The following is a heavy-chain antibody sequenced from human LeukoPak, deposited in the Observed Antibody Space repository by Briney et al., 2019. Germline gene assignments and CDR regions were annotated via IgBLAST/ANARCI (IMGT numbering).Heavy chain of an antibody. CDR1: GGSFSGYY. Sequence: SETLCLTCAVYGGSFSGYYWSWIRQPPGKGLEWIGEINHSGSTNYNPSLKSRVTISVDTSKNQFFLKLSSVTAADTAVYYCARGLAYCGGDCYSGRFDYWGQGTLVTVSS. CDR3: ARGLAYCGGDCYSGRFDY. V-gene: IGHV4-34*01. CDR2: INHSGST. J-gene: IGHJ4*02. D-gene: IGHD2-21*02.